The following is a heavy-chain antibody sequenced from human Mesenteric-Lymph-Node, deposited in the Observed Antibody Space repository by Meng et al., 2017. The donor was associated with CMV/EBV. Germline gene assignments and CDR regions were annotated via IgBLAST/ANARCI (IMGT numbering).Heavy chain of an antibody. V-gene: IGHV1-18*04. CDR3: AREGNWNDFDY. CDR2: ISAYNGKT. Sequence: SCKASGYTVTSYGISWVRQAPGQGLEWMGWISAYNGKTNYAQKLKGRVTMTTDTSTSTAYMELRSLRSDDTAVYYCAREGNWNDFDYWGQGTLVTVSS. J-gene: IGHJ4*02. CDR1: GYTVTSYG. D-gene: IGHD1-20*01.